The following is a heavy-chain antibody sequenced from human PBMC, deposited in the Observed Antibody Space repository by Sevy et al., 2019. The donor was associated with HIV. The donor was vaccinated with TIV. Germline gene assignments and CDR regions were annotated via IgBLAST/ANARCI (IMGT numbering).Heavy chain of an antibody. Sequence: GGSLRLSCAASGFTFSSYSMNWVRQAPGKGLEWVSSISGISNYIYYADSVKGRFTISRDNAKSSLYLQMNSLRAEDTAVYYCARTGCSITSCLTADAFDISGQGTVVTVSS. J-gene: IGHJ3*02. CDR3: ARTGCSITSCLTADAFDI. CDR2: ISGISNYI. D-gene: IGHD2-2*01. CDR1: GFTFSSYS. V-gene: IGHV3-21*06.